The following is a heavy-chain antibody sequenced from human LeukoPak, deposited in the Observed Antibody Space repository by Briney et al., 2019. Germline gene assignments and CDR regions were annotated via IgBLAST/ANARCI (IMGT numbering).Heavy chain of an antibody. D-gene: IGHD4-17*01. J-gene: IGHJ4*02. CDR1: GFTFSSYS. CDR3: ARVAVTIPYDY. V-gene: IGHV3-21*01. Sequence: GGSLRLSCAASGFTFSSYSMNWVRQAPGKGLEWVSSISSSSSYIYCADSVKGRFTISGDNAKNSLYLQMNSLRAEDTAVYYCARVAVTIPYDYWGQGTLVTVSS. CDR2: ISSSSSYI.